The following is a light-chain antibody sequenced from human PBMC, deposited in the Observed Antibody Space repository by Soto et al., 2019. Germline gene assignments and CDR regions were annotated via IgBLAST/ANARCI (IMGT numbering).Light chain of an antibody. Sequence: EIVLTQSPATLSLSPGERATLSCTASQSVSSSLAWYQRKPGQAPRLLIYDAFNRATGIPARFSGSGSGTDFTLTISSLEPEDFAVYYCQQRSNWPLTFGGGTEVEIK. CDR2: DAF. CDR3: QQRSNWPLT. J-gene: IGKJ4*01. CDR1: QSVSSS. V-gene: IGKV3-11*01.